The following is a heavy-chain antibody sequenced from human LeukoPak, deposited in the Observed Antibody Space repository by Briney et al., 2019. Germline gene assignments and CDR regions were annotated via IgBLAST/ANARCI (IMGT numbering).Heavy chain of an antibody. CDR2: ISSSSSAI. V-gene: IGHV3-48*01. CDR3: ARQMTPHGNFDY. D-gene: IGHD1-26*01. J-gene: IGHJ4*02. Sequence: GGSLRLSCVASGFTFSRFGMNWVHQAPGKGLEWISYISSSSSAIYYADSVKGRFTISRDNGKNSLYLQMNNLRAEDTAVYYCARQMTPHGNFDYWGQGTLVTVSS. CDR1: GFTFSRFG.